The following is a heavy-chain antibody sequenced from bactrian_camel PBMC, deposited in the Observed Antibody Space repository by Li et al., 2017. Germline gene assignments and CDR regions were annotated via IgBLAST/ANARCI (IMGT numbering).Heavy chain of an antibody. CDR3: ATSKIYRITVVPGNGECWDYEHNY. CDR1: GYSYPRNC. Sequence: QVRLVESGGGSVQAGGSLRLACVSSGYSYPRNCLAWFCQSPEKAREGVAVLWGGDGSTYYSSSVKGRFTISYDNRENTLYLQMNNLKPEDTAVYYCATSKIYRITVVPGNGECWDYEHNYWGQGTQVTVS. CDR2: LWGGDGST. J-gene: IGHJ4*01. V-gene: IGHV3S6*01. D-gene: IGHD1*01.